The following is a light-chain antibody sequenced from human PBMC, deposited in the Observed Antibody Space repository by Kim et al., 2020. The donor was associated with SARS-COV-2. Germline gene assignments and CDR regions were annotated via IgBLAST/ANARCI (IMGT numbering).Light chain of an antibody. V-gene: IGKV3-20*01. Sequence: LSPGERTTLSCRASQSVSSSYLAWYQQKPGQAPRLLIYGASSRATGIPDRFSGSGSGTDFTLTISRLEPEDFAVYYCQQYGSSPYTFGQGTKLEI. CDR1: QSVSSSY. J-gene: IGKJ2*01. CDR3: QQYGSSPYT. CDR2: GAS.